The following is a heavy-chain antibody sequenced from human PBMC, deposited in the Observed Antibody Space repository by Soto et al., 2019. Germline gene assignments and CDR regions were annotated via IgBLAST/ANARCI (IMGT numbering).Heavy chain of an antibody. V-gene: IGHV4-39*01. Sequence: PXGTLSLTCTVSGGSISSSSYYWGWIREPPGKGLEWIGSIYYSGSTYYNPSLKSRVTISVDTSKNQFSLKLSSVTAADTAVYYCARRYYGSGSYYPLPYYYYYGMDVWGQGTTVTVSS. J-gene: IGHJ6*02. D-gene: IGHD3-10*01. CDR2: IYYSGST. CDR3: ARRYYGSGSYYPLPYYYYYGMDV. CDR1: GGSISSSSYY.